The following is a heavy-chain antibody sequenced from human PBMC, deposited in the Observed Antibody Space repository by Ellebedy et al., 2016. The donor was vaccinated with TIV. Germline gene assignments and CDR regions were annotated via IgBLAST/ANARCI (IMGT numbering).Heavy chain of an antibody. Sequence: AASVKVSCKASGYTFTSYYMHWVRQAPGQGLEWMGIINPSGGSTSYAQKLQGRVTMTRDTSTSTVYMELSSLRSEDTAVYYCARGGTMVRRVITFYYYYGMDVWGQGTTVTVSS. J-gene: IGHJ6*02. D-gene: IGHD3-10*01. CDR1: GYTFTSYY. CDR3: ARGGTMVRRVITFYYYYGMDV. CDR2: INPSGGST. V-gene: IGHV1-46*04.